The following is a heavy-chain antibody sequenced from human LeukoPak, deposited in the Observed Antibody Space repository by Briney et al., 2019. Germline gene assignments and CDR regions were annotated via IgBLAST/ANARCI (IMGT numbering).Heavy chain of an antibody. V-gene: IGHV4-39*07. Sequence: SETLSLTCTVSGGSISSSSYYWGWIRQPPGKGLEWIGSIYYSGSTSYNPSLKSRVTISVDTSKNQFSLKLSSVTAADTAVYYCAREEYYYGSGSYEGWFDPWGQGTLVTVSS. J-gene: IGHJ5*02. CDR1: GGSISSSSYY. CDR3: AREEYYYGSGSYEGWFDP. D-gene: IGHD3-10*01. CDR2: IYYSGST.